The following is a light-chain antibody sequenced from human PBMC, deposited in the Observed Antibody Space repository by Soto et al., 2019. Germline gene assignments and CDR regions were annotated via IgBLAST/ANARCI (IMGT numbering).Light chain of an antibody. CDR2: GAS. J-gene: IGKJ5*01. Sequence: EIVLTQSPGTLSLSPGESTTLSFRASHRVSSYLAWYQQKPGPAPRLLIYGASTRATGIPARFSGSGSGTEFTLSISSLQSEDFAVYYCQQYGSSLTFGQGTDWR. CDR1: HRVSSY. V-gene: IGKV3-15*01. CDR3: QQYGSSLT.